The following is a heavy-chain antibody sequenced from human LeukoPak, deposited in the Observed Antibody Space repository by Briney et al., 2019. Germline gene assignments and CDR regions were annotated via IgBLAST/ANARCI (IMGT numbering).Heavy chain of an antibody. CDR1: GFTFRSYA. CDR3: AKDYDGVNPFDF. V-gene: IGHV3-23*01. J-gene: IGHJ4*02. CDR2: IPGSGDRT. Sequence: GGSLRLSCAASGFTFRSYAMSWVPQTPGKGLEWVSGIPGSGDRTWYADAVEGRFTISRDNSKNTLYLQMSSLRAEYTALYDCAKDYDGVNPFDFWGQGTLVTVSS. D-gene: IGHD4-23*01.